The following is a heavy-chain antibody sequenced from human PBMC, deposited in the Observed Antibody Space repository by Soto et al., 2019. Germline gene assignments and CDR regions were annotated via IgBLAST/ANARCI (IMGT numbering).Heavy chain of an antibody. Sequence: SETLSLTCTVSGGSVSSGSYYWSWIRQPPGKGLEWIGYIYYSGSTNHNPSLKSRVTISVDTSKNQFSLKLSSVTAADTAVYYCARPSSSGWYYFDYWGQGTLVTVSS. D-gene: IGHD6-19*01. V-gene: IGHV4-61*01. J-gene: IGHJ4*02. CDR3: ARPSSSGWYYFDY. CDR1: GGSVSSGSYY. CDR2: IYYSGST.